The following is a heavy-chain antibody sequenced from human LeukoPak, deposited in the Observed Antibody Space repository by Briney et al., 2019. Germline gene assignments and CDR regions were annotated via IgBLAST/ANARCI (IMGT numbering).Heavy chain of an antibody. CDR3: ARLTTVTTIDY. CDR1: GFTFSSYG. Sequence: GGSLRLSCAASGFTFSSYGMHWVRQAPGKGLEWVAVIWYDGSNKYYADSVKGRFTISRDNSKNTLYLQMNSLRAEDTAVYYCARLTTVTTIDYWGQGTLVTVSS. CDR2: IWYDGSNK. D-gene: IGHD4-17*01. V-gene: IGHV3-33*01. J-gene: IGHJ4*02.